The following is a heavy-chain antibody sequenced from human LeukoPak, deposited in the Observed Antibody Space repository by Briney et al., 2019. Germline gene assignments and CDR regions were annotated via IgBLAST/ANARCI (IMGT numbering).Heavy chain of an antibody. Sequence: SETLSLTCTVSGGSISSYYWNWIRQPAGKGLEWIGRIYTSGSTNYNPSLKSRVTMSVDTSKNQFSLKLSSVTAADTAVYYCARDSDTAMVTGFDYWGQGTLVTVSS. J-gene: IGHJ4*02. CDR1: GGSISSYY. V-gene: IGHV4-4*07. CDR3: ARDSDTAMVTGFDY. D-gene: IGHD5-18*01. CDR2: IYTSGST.